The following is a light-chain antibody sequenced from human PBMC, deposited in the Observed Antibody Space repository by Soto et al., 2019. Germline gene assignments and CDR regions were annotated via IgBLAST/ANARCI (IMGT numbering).Light chain of an antibody. CDR1: QSVSSIY. CDR3: QQGNSFPLT. Sequence: EIVLTQSPGTLSLSPGERATLSCRASQSVSSIYLAWYQQKPGQAPRLLIYGASSRATGIPDRFSGSGSGTDFTLTISRLEPEDFATYYCQQGNSFPLTFGGGTRVEI. CDR2: GAS. V-gene: IGKV3-20*01. J-gene: IGKJ4*01.